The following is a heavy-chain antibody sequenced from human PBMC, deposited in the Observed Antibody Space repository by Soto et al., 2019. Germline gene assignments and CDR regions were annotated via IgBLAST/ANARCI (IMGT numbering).Heavy chain of an antibody. Sequence: ASVKVSCKASGGTFSSYAISWVRQAPGQGLEWMGGIIPIFGTANYAQKFQGRVTITADESTGTAYMELSSLRSEDTAVYYCAAVVRKDMYYDFWSGSFDYWGQGTLVTVSS. CDR2: IIPIFGTA. D-gene: IGHD3-3*01. J-gene: IGHJ4*02. CDR1: GGTFSSYA. V-gene: IGHV1-69*13. CDR3: AAVVRKDMYYDFWSGSFDY.